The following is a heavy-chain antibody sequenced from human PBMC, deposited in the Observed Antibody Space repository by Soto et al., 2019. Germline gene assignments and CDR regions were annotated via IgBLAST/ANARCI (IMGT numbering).Heavy chain of an antibody. CDR3: VRQFHTAYMVCYFDF. CDR1: GGSISDHY. CDR2: IYNGGRT. D-gene: IGHD3-16*01. J-gene: IGHJ4*02. Sequence: SETLSLTCTVSGGSISDHYYMWIRQSPGKGLEYIGYIYNGGRTDYNPSLKSRVIISVDTSKNQFSLKLTSVTAADTAIYYCVRQFHTAYMVCYFDFWGQGTLVTVSS. V-gene: IGHV4-59*08.